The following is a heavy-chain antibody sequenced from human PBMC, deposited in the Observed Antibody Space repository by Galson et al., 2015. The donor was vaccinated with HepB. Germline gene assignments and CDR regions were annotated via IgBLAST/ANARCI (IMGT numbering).Heavy chain of an antibody. Sequence: SLRLSCAASGFTFSSYWMSWVRQAPGKGLEWVANIKQDGSEKYYADSVEGRFTISRDNAKNSLYLQMNSLRAEDTAVYYCAREYGYSYGYVRPWGQGTLVTVSS. CDR3: AREYGYSYGYVRP. V-gene: IGHV3-7*03. J-gene: IGHJ5*02. CDR1: GFTFSSYW. CDR2: IKQDGSEK. D-gene: IGHD5-18*01.